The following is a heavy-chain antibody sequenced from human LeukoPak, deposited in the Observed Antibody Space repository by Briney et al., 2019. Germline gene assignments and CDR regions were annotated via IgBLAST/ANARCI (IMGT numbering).Heavy chain of an antibody. CDR3: AKDRSCSSTSCYAYYYYYYGMDV. CDR2: ISCSGGST. J-gene: IGHJ6*02. CDR1: GFTFSSYA. D-gene: IGHD2-2*01. Sequence: GGSLRLSCAASGFTFSSYAMSWVRQAPGKGLEWVSAISCSGGSTYYADSVKGRFTISRDNSKNTLYLQMNSLRAEDTAVYYCAKDRSCSSTSCYAYYYYYYGMDVWGQGTTVTVSS. V-gene: IGHV3-23*01.